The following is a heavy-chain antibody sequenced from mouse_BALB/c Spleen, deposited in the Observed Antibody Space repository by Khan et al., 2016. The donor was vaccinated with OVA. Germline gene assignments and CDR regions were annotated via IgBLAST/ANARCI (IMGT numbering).Heavy chain of an antibody. J-gene: IGHJ3*01. CDR2: ISSTGTYT. D-gene: IGHD2-10*01. V-gene: IGHV5-9*02. Sequence: EVELVESGGGLVKPGGSLKLSCEVSGFAFNSYDMSWVRQTPEKRLEWVATISSTGTYTYYPDSVKGRFTISRDTARNTLYLQMSSLRSKDTALYYCTRPSYYGNPWFTYWGQGTLVTVSA. CDR1: GFAFNSYD. CDR3: TRPSYYGNPWFTY.